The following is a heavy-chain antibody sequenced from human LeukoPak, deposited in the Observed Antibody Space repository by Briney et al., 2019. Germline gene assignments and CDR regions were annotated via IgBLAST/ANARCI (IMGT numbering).Heavy chain of an antibody. V-gene: IGHV4-30-2*01. CDR3: ARLAAFRHGAFDI. J-gene: IGHJ3*02. D-gene: IGHD6-13*01. Sequence: PSETLSLTCTVSGGSISSGGYYWSWIRQPPGKGLEWIGYIYHSGSTYYNPSLKSRVTISVDTSKNQFSLKLSSVTAADTAVYYCARLAAFRHGAFDIWGQGTMVTVSS. CDR2: IYHSGST. CDR1: GGSISSGGYY.